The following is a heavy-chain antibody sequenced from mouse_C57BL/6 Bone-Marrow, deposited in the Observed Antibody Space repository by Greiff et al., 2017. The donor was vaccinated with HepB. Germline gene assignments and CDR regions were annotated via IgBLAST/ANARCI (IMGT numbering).Heavy chain of an antibody. CDR1: GYAFSSSW. V-gene: IGHV1-82*01. CDR2: IYPGDGDT. Sequence: VQLKESGPELVKPGASVKISCKASGYAFSSSWMNWVKQRPGKGLEWIGRIYPGDGDTNYNGKFKGKATLTADKSSSTAYMQLSSLTSEDSAVYFCARRTGIDYWGQGTTLTVSS. D-gene: IGHD4-1*01. J-gene: IGHJ2*01. CDR3: ARRTGIDY.